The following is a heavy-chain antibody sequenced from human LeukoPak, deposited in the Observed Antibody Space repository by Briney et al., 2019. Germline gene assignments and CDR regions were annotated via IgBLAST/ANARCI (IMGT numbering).Heavy chain of an antibody. D-gene: IGHD3-3*01. Sequence: GGSLRLSCVASGFTFGSSWMSWVRRAPGKGLEWVANIKQDGTEEYYVDSVRGRFSISKDNAKNSLYLQMNSLRAEDTGVYYCAKDHYWSIDYWGRGTLVTVSS. V-gene: IGHV3-7*01. J-gene: IGHJ4*02. CDR2: IKQDGTEE. CDR1: GFTFGSSW. CDR3: AKDHYWSIDY.